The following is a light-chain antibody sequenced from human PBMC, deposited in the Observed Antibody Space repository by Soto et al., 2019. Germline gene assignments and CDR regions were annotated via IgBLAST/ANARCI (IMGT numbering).Light chain of an antibody. CDR3: SSYTTSKTGI. V-gene: IGLV2-14*01. CDR2: DVT. Sequence: QSALAQPASVSGSPGQSITISCTGPSSDVGAYNYVSWYHQHHPGKAPELIIYDVTDRPSGVSTRFSGSKSGNTASLTISGLQAEDEGDYYCSSYTTSKTGIFGGGTKLTVL. CDR1: SSDVGAYNY. J-gene: IGLJ2*01.